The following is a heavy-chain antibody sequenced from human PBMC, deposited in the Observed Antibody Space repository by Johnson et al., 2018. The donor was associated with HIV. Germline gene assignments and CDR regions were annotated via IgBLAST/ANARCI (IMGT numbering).Heavy chain of an antibody. J-gene: IGHJ3*01. V-gene: IGHV3-30*04. Sequence: QVQLVESGGGVVQPGRSLRLSCAASGFTFSSYAMHWVRQAPGKGLEWVAVISYDGSNKYYADSVKGRFTISRDSSKNTLYLQMNSQRPEDTAVYYCARSGRPLVVVTAYDAFDVWGQGTMVTVSS. CDR2: ISYDGSNK. CDR3: ARSGRPLVVVTAYDAFDV. D-gene: IGHD2-15*01. CDR1: GFTFSSYA.